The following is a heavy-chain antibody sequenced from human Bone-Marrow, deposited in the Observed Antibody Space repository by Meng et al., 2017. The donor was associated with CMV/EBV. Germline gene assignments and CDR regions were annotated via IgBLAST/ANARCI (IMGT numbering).Heavy chain of an antibody. CDR2: ISSSSSYI. CDR1: GFTFSSYS. J-gene: IGHJ6*02. V-gene: IGHV3-21*01. D-gene: IGHD6-6*01. CDR3: ARDLRHYHYGMDV. Sequence: GGSLRLSCAASGFTFSSYSMNWVRQAPGKGLEWVSSISSSSSYIYYADSVKGRFTISRDNAKNSLYLQMNSLRVEDTAVYYCARDLRHYHYGMDVWGQGTTVTVYS.